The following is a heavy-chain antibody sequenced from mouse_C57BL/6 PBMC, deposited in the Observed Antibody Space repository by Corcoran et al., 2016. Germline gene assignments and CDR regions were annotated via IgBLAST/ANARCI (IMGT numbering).Heavy chain of an antibody. J-gene: IGHJ2*01. CDR1: GYTFTSYG. CDR3: ARKIIYDGYHYFDY. CDR2: IYPRSGNT. Sequence: QVQLQQSGAELARPGASVKLSCKASGYTFTSYGISWVTQRTGQGLEWIGEIYPRSGNTYYNEKFKGKATLTADKSSSTAYMELRSLTSEDSAVYFCARKIIYDGYHYFDYWGQGTTLTVSS. V-gene: IGHV1-81*01. D-gene: IGHD2-3*01.